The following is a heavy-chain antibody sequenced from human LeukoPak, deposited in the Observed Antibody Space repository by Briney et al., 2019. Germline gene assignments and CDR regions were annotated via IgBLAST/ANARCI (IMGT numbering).Heavy chain of an antibody. CDR1: GGSFSGYY. V-gene: IGHV4-34*01. CDR2: INHSGST. D-gene: IGHD3-10*01. CDR3: ARGLYGSGSPGGY. J-gene: IGHJ4*02. Sequence: PSETLSLTCAVYGGSFSGYYWSWIRQPPGKGLEWIGEINHSGSTNYNPSLKSRVTISVDTSKNQFSLKLSSVTAADTAVYYCARGLYGSGSPGGYWGQGTLVTVSS.